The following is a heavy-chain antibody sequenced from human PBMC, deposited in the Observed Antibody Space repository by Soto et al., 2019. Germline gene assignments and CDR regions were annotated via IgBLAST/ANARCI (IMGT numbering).Heavy chain of an antibody. V-gene: IGHV1-18*01. CDR2: ISGYNGKT. D-gene: IGHD6-13*01. CDR1: GYTFINHG. Sequence: QVQLVETGGEVKKPGASVKVSCKASGYTFINHGISWVRQAPGQGLEWMGWISGYNGKTNYPQKMQGRVTITTDTSTSTAYMEVRSLRSDDTAVYYCVRDEISGAGAFDHWGQGTLVTFSS. J-gene: IGHJ4*02. CDR3: VRDEISGAGAFDH.